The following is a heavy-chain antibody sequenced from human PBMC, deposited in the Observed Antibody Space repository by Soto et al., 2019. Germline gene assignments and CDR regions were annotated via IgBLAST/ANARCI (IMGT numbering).Heavy chain of an antibody. J-gene: IGHJ4*02. Sequence: QVQLQESGPGLVKPSETLSLTCTVSGGSISSYYWSWIRQPPGKGLEWIGYIYYSGSTNYNPSLRRQVTISADTSKNQHPLKLNSVTAADTAVYYCARAPETYNWNSSCDYWRQGTLVTVSS. D-gene: IGHD1-7*01. CDR2: IYYSGST. CDR3: ARAPETYNWNSSCDY. V-gene: IGHV4-59*01. CDR1: GGSISSYY.